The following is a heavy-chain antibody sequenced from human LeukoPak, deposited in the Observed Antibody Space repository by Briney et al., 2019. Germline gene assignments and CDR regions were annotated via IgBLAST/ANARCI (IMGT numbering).Heavy chain of an antibody. V-gene: IGHV3-7*01. CDR2: IKQDGSEK. J-gene: IGHJ4*02. Sequence: GGSLRLSRAASGFTFSSYWMSWVRQAPGKGLEWVANIKQDGSEKYYVDSVKGRFTISRDNAKNSLYLQMNSLRAEDTAVYYCARDAGYYYDSSGYLYWGQGTLVTVSS. D-gene: IGHD3-22*01. CDR1: GFTFSSYW. CDR3: ARDAGYYYDSSGYLY.